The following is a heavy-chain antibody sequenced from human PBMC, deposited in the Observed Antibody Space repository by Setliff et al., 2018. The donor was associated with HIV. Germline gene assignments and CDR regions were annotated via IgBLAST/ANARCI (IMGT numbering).Heavy chain of an antibody. D-gene: IGHD3-22*01. CDR3: ARSIKYYYDSSGHYNLDY. J-gene: IGHJ4*02. CDR1: GGTFSSYT. V-gene: IGHV1-69*02. Sequence: ASVKVSCKASGGTFSSYTISWVRQAPGQGLEWMGRIIPILGIANYAQKFQGRVTITADKSTSTAYMELSSLRSEDTAVYYCARSIKYYYDSSGHYNLDYWGLGTLVTVSS. CDR2: IIPILGIA.